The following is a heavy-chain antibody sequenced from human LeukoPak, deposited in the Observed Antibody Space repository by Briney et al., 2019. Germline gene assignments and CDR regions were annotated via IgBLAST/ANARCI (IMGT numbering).Heavy chain of an antibody. J-gene: IGHJ4*02. V-gene: IGHV3-21*01. Sequence: TGGSLRLSCAASGFTFSSYSMNWVRQAPGKGLEWVSSISSSSSYIYYADSVKGRFTISRDNAKNSLYLQMNSLRAEHTAVYYCARAYPPGYSSGWYFDYWGQGTLVTVSS. CDR3: ARAYPPGYSSGWYFDY. CDR1: GFTFSSYS. D-gene: IGHD6-19*01. CDR2: ISSSSSYI.